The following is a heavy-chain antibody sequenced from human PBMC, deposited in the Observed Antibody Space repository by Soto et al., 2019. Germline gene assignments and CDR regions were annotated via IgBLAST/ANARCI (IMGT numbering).Heavy chain of an antibody. CDR1: GGSITSSSY. D-gene: IGHD3-3*01. J-gene: IGHJ5*02. Sequence: SETLSLTCNISGGSITSSSYWGWIRQPPGKGLEWIASIYFSGSTYYNPSLKSRVTVSVDTTKNRFSLKLRSVTAADTAVYYCARHIILEWNIGPVEPWGQGTPVTVSS. V-gene: IGHV4-39*01. CDR2: IYFSGST. CDR3: ARHIILEWNIGPVEP.